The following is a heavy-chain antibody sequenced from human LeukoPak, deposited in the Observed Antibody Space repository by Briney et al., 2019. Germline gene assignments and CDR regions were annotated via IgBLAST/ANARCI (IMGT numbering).Heavy chain of an antibody. J-gene: IGHJ4*02. CDR2: ISYDGSNK. Sequence: GGSLRLSCAASGFTFSSYGMHWVRHAPGKGLEWVAVISYDGSNKYYADSVKGRFTISRDNSKNTLYLQMNSLRAEDTAVYYCAKSLYYDFWSGYSHWGQGTLVTVSS. D-gene: IGHD3-3*01. CDR3: AKSLYYDFWSGYSH. CDR1: GFTFSSYG. V-gene: IGHV3-30*18.